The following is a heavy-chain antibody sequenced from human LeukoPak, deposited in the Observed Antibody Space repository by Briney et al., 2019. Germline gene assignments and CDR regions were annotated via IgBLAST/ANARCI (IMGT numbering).Heavy chain of an antibody. CDR1: GFTFSSYA. D-gene: IGHD3-9*01. Sequence: PGQSLRLSCAASGFTFSSYAMHWVRQAPGKGLEWVAVISYDVSKKYYADSVKGRFTISRDNSKHTLYLQMNSLRAEYTAVYYCAREDDIRGDKIDYWGQGTLVTVSS. V-gene: IGHV3-30-3*01. CDR3: AREDDIRGDKIDY. CDR2: ISYDVSKK. J-gene: IGHJ4*02.